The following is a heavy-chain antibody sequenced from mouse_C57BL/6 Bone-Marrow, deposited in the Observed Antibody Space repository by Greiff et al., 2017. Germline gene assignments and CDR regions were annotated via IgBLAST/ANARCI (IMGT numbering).Heavy chain of an antibody. Sequence: VQLQQSGAELVRPGTSVKLSCKASGYTFTSYWMHWVKQRPGQGLEWIGVIDPSDSYTNYNQKFKGKATLTVDTSSSTAYMQLSSLTSEDSAVYYCARSGNYGYWGQGTTLTVSS. V-gene: IGHV1-59*01. D-gene: IGHD2-1*01. CDR1: GYTFTSYW. J-gene: IGHJ2*01. CDR3: ARSGNYGY. CDR2: IDPSDSYT.